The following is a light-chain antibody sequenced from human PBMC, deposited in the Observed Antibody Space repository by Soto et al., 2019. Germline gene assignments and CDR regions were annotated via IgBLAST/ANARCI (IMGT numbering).Light chain of an antibody. CDR2: AAS. CDR3: QQSYSAPVH. V-gene: IGKV1-39*01. CDR1: QSISSY. J-gene: IGKJ2*01. Sequence: DIQMTQSPSSLSASVGDRVTITCRASQSISSYLNWYQQKPGKAPIVLIYAASSLQSGVPSRFSGSGSGTDFTLTISSLQPEDFATYYCQQSYSAPVHFGQGTKLEIK.